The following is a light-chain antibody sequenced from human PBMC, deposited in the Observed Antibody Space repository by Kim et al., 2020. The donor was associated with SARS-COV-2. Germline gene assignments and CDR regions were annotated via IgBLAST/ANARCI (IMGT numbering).Light chain of an antibody. CDR3: QHRDT. CDR1: QSVSSSY. V-gene: IGKV3-20*01. Sequence: EIVLTQSPGTLSLSPGERATLSCRASQSVSSSYLAWYQQKPGQAPRLLIYGASSRATGIPDRFSGSGSGTDFTLTISRLEPEDFAVYYCQHRDTFGQGTKVDIK. CDR2: GAS. J-gene: IGKJ1*01.